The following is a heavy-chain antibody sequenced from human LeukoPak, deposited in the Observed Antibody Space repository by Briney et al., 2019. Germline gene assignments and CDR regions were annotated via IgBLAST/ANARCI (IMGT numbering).Heavy chain of an antibody. D-gene: IGHD1-26*01. CDR3: AALGGSIY. J-gene: IGHJ4*02. CDR1: GFTFSSYD. CDR2: MGTAGDT. Sequence: QPGGSLRLSCAAPGFTFSSYDVHWVRQATGRGLEWVSAMGTAGDTYYAGSVKGRFTISREDAKNSFYLQMNSLRAGDTAVYYCAALGGSIYWGQGTVVTVSS. V-gene: IGHV3-13*01.